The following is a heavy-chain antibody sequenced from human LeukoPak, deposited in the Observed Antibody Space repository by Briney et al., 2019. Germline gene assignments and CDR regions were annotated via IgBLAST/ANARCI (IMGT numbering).Heavy chain of an antibody. CDR1: GGSISSYY. Sequence: SETLSLTCTVSGGSISSYYWSWLRQPPGKGLEWIGYVYYSGSTNYNPSLKSRVTISVNTSKNQFSLKLSSVTAADTAVYYCARAGIYSGYPYYFDYWGQGTLVTVSS. CDR3: ARAGIYSGYPYYFDY. V-gene: IGHV4-59*01. J-gene: IGHJ4*02. CDR2: VYYSGST. D-gene: IGHD5-12*01.